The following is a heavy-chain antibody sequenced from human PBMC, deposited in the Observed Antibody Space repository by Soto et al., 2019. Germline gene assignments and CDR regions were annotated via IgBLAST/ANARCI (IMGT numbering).Heavy chain of an antibody. CDR2: IDPSDSYT. CDR3: ARSEGYSSSWYGMDV. V-gene: IGHV5-10-1*01. CDR1: GYSFTSYW. Sequence: PGESLKISCNGSGYSFTSYWISWVRQMPGKGLEWMGRIDPSDSYTNYSPSFQGHVTISADKSISTAYLQWSSLKASDTAMYYCARSEGYSSSWYGMDVWGQGTTVTVSS. J-gene: IGHJ6*02. D-gene: IGHD6-13*01.